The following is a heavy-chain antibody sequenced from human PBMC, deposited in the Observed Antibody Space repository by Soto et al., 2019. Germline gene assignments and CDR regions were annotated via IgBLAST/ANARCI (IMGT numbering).Heavy chain of an antibody. Sequence: EVQLLESGGGLVQPGGSLRLSCAASGFTFSSYAMSWVRQAPGKGLEWVSAISGSGGSTYYADSVKGRFTISRDNSKNPLYLQMNSLRAEDTAVYYCAKRFFYDSSGGDWYFDLWGRGTLVTVSS. CDR3: AKRFFYDSSGGDWYFDL. V-gene: IGHV3-23*01. CDR2: ISGSGGST. D-gene: IGHD3-22*01. J-gene: IGHJ2*01. CDR1: GFTFSSYA.